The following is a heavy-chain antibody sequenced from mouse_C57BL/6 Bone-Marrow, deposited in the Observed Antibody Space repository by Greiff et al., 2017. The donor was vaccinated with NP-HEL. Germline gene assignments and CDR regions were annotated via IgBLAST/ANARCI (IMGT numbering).Heavy chain of an antibody. Sequence: KLWEAGGGLGPPSLSLPLSFSSSFFPFPYSLISFFLHSPIKGPEWVAFISHLAYSIYYADNVTGRFTFSRENAKNTLYLEMSSLRSEDTAMYYCARSQGQVYCDYWGQGTTLTVSA. CDR3: ARSQGQVYCDY. D-gene: IGHD3-3*01. CDR2: ISHLAYSI. CDR1: FFPFPYSL. J-gene: IGHJ2*01. V-gene: IGHV5-15*01.